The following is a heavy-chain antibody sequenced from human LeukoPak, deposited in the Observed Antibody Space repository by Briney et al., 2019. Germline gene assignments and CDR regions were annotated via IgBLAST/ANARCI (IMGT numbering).Heavy chain of an antibody. V-gene: IGHV3-7*03. CDR1: GFTFNTYW. CDR3: ASWEGSSWFDY. Sequence: GSLRLSCSGSGFTFNTYWMSWVRQAPGKGLEWVANIKQDGSEKDYVDSVKGRFTISRDNAKRSLYLQMNSLRVEDTAVYYGASWEGSSWFDYWGQGTLVTVSS. CDR2: IKQDGSEK. D-gene: IGHD6-13*01. J-gene: IGHJ4*02.